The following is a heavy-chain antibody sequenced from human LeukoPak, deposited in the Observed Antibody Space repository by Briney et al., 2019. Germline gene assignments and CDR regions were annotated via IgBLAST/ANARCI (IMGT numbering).Heavy chain of an antibody. J-gene: IGHJ4*02. CDR2: IDWNGGST. CDR3: ARKGGKYYGGLDY. V-gene: IGHV3-20*04. D-gene: IGHD4-23*01. Sequence: GGSLRLSCAASGFTFDDYGMSWVRQFSGKGLEWVSGIDWNGGSTGYADSVKGRFAISRDNAKNSLYLQMNNLRPEDTALYYCARKGGKYYGGLDYWGQGTLVTVSS. CDR1: GFTFDDYG.